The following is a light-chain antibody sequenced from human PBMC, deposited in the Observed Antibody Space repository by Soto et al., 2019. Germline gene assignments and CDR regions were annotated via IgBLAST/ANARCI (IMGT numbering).Light chain of an antibody. CDR1: SSDVGAYNY. CDR3: SSYAGSNIYV. J-gene: IGLJ1*01. CDR2: EVS. V-gene: IGLV2-8*01. Sequence: QSVLTQPPSASGSPGQSVTISCTGTSSDVGAYNYVSWYQQYPGKAPKLMIYEVSKRPSGVPDRFSGSKSGNTASLTVSGLQAEDEADYYCSSYAGSNIYVFGTGTKVTVL.